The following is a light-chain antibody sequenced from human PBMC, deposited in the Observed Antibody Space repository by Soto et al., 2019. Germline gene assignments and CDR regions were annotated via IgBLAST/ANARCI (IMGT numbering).Light chain of an antibody. Sequence: QSALTQPPSVSGAPGQRVTISCTGSSSNIGAGYEVHWFQQLPGTAPKLLIYGNTNRPSGVPDRFSGSKSDTSASLAITGLQPEDGADYYCQSYDSSLSVLYVFGTGTKVTVL. CDR3: QSYDSSLSVLYV. V-gene: IGLV1-40*01. CDR1: SSNIGAGYE. CDR2: GNT. J-gene: IGLJ1*01.